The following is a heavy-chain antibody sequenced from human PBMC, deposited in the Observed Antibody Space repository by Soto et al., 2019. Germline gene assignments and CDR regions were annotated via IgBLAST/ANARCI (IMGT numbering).Heavy chain of an antibody. CDR2: IIPIFGTA. V-gene: IGHV1-69*01. Sequence: QVQLVQSGAEVKKPGSSVKVSCKASGGTFSSYAISWVRQAPGQGLEWMGGIIPIFGTANYAQKFQGRVTITADESTSTAWLELSILGSEDAAVYYCAPDLRYFDWFDPWGQGTLVTVSS. D-gene: IGHD3-9*01. CDR1: GGTFSSYA. CDR3: APDLRYFDWFDP. J-gene: IGHJ5*02.